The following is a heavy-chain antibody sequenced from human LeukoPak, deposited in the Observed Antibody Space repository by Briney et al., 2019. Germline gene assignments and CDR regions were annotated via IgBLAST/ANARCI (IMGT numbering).Heavy chain of an antibody. Sequence: PGGSLRLSCAASGFTFSDYYMNWIRQAPGKGLEWVSAISGSGGSTYYADSVKGRFTISRDNSKNTLYLQMNSLRAEDTAVYYCAKMRYRCSGSQFCKIAEYFQHWGQGTLVTVSS. V-gene: IGHV3-23*01. CDR2: ISGSGGST. J-gene: IGHJ1*01. D-gene: IGHD1-26*01. CDR3: AKMRYRCSGSQFCKIAEYFQH. CDR1: GFTFSDYY.